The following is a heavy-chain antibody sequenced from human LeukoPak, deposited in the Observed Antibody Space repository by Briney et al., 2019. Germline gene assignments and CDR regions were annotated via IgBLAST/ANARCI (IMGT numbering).Heavy chain of an antibody. CDR2: IYSDGRT. CDR3: ARDDMFGYSYGIVDY. CDR1: GFTVSSNY. Sequence: GGSLRLSCAASGFTVSSNYMSWVRQAPGKGLEWVSVIYSDGRTYYADSVKGRFTISRDNAKNSLYLQMNSLRAEDTAVYYCARDDMFGYSYGIVDYWGQGTPVTVSS. J-gene: IGHJ4*02. V-gene: IGHV3-53*01. D-gene: IGHD5-18*01.